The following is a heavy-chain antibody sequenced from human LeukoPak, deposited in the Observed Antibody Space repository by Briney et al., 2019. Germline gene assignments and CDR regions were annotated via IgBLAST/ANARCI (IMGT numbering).Heavy chain of an antibody. D-gene: IGHD6-13*01. CDR2: ISYDGSNK. CDR3: ARDSGSSWYRILGYMDV. J-gene: IGHJ6*03. Sequence: GRSLRLSCAASGFTFSSYAMHWVRQAPGKGLEWVAVISYDGSNKYYADSVKGRFTISRDNSKNTLYLQMNSLRAEDTAVYYCARDSGSSWYRILGYMDVWGKGTTVTVSS. CDR1: GFTFSSYA. V-gene: IGHV3-30*04.